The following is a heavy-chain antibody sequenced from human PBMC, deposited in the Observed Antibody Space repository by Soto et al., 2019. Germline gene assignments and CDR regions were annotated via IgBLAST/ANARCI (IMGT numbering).Heavy chain of an antibody. CDR3: ARGYVDTDMADLFDY. CDR2: MNPNSGNT. V-gene: IGHV1-8*01. Sequence: QVQLVQSGAEVKKPGASVKVSCKASGYTFTSYDINWVRQDTGQGLEWMGWMNPNSGNTGYAQKLQGRVTITRNNSLSPAYMELIRLRSEDTAVYYGARGYVDTDMADLFDYWGQGTLVTVSS. D-gene: IGHD5-18*01. J-gene: IGHJ4*02. CDR1: GYTFTSYD.